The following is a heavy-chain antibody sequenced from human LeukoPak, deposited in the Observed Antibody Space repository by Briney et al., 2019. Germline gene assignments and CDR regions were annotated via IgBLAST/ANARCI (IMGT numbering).Heavy chain of an antibody. CDR3: ARESLNGMDV. Sequence: SETLSLTCAVYGGSFSGYYWSWSRQPPGKGLEWIGYIYYSGSTNYNPSLKSRVTISVDTSKNQFSLKLSSVTAADTAVYYCARESLNGMDVWGQGTTVTVSS. CDR2: IYYSGST. CDR1: GGSFSGYY. V-gene: IGHV4-59*01. J-gene: IGHJ6*02.